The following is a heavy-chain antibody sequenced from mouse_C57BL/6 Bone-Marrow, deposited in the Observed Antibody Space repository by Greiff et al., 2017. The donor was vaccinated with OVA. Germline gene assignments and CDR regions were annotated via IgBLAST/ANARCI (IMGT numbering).Heavy chain of an antibody. CDR2: ILPGSGST. V-gene: IGHV1-9*01. D-gene: IGHD1-1*01. CDR3: ARGYYGSSRSYWCCDV. Sequence: QVQLMESGAELMKPGASVSLSCKVTGYTFTGYWIEWVKQRPGHGLEWIGEILPGSGSTNYNEKFKGKATFTADTSANTAYMQLSSLTTEDAATYYGARGYYGSSRSYWCCDVWGTGTAVTVSS. J-gene: IGHJ1*03. CDR1: GYTFTGYW.